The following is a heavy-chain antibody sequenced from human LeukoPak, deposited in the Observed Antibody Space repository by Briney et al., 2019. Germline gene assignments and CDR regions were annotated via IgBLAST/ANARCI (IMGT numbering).Heavy chain of an antibody. D-gene: IGHD4-17*01. V-gene: IGHV4-31*03. CDR3: ARTGYGAVTTYVCFDI. CDR1: AGSISSGGYY. Sequence: SQTLSLTCTVSAGSISSGGYYWSWIRQHPGKGLEWIGYIYYSGSTYYNPSLKSRVTISVDTSKNQFSLKLSSVTAADTAVYYCARTGYGAVTTYVCFDIWGQGTMVTVSS. CDR2: IYYSGST. J-gene: IGHJ3*02.